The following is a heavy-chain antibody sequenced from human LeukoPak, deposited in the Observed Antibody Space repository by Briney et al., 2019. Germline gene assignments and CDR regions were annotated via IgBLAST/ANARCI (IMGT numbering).Heavy chain of an antibody. CDR3: ARDPSITMVRGVLSYLFDY. D-gene: IGHD3-10*01. CDR2: IDYSGDSP. CDR1: GFTLSSYE. V-gene: IGHV3-23*01. Sequence: GGSLRLSCTGSGFTLSSYEMTWIRQAPGKGLEWVSSIDYSGDSPYYADSVKGRFTISRDNSKNTLYLQMNSLRAEDTAVYYCARDPSITMVRGVLSYLFDYWGQGTLVTVSS. J-gene: IGHJ4*02.